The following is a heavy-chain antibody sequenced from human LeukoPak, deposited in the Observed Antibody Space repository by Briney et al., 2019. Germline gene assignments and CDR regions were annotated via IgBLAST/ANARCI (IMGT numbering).Heavy chain of an antibody. CDR1: GYIFTSYG. Sequence: ASVKVSCKASGYIFTSYGISWVRQAPGQGLEWMGWISAYNGNTNYAQKLQGGVTMTTDTSTSTAYMELRSLRSDDTAVYYCARDQVYYYDSRTLGSVAFDIWGQGTMVTVSS. D-gene: IGHD3-22*01. CDR2: ISAYNGNT. CDR3: ARDQVYYYDSRTLGSVAFDI. J-gene: IGHJ3*02. V-gene: IGHV1-18*01.